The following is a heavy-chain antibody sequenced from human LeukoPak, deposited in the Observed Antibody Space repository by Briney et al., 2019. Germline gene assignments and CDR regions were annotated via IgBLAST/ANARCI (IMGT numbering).Heavy chain of an antibody. D-gene: IGHD3-22*01. CDR1: GFTFSSYG. J-gene: IGHJ4*02. Sequence: PGRSLRLSCAASGFTFSSYGMHWVRQAPGKGLEWVAVISYDGSNKYYADSVKGRFTISRDNSKNTLYLQMNSLRAEDTAVYYCARSPYYYDSSGYEYYFDYWGQGTLVTVSS. V-gene: IGHV3-30*03. CDR3: ARSPYYYDSSGYEYYFDY. CDR2: ISYDGSNK.